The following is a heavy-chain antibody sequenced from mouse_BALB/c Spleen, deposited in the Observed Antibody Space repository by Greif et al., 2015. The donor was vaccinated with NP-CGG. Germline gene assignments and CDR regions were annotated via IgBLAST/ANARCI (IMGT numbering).Heavy chain of an antibody. V-gene: IGHV7-3*02. CDR2: IRNKANGYTT. Sequence: EVKLMESGGGLVQPGGSLRLSCATSGFTLTDYYMSWVRQPPGKALEWLGFIRNKANGYTTEYSASVKGRFTISRDNSQSILYLQMNTLRAEDSATYYCARDDYLYYFDYWGQGTTLTVSS. J-gene: IGHJ2*01. CDR1: GFTLTDYY. CDR3: ARDDYLYYFDY. D-gene: IGHD2-4*01.